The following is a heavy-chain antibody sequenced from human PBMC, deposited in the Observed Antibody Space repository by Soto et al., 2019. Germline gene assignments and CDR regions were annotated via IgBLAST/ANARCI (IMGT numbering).Heavy chain of an antibody. CDR2: ISAYNGNT. CDR1: GYTFSSYG. V-gene: IGHV1-18*01. Sequence: QVQLVQSGAEVKKPGASVKVSCKASGYTFSSYGISWVRQAPGQGLEWMGWISAYNGNTNYAQKLQGRVTMTTDTSTSTAYIDRRSLRSDDTAVYYSARDQSGYVCHGYWGQGTLVTVSS. D-gene: IGHD5-12*01. J-gene: IGHJ4*02. CDR3: ARDQSGYVCHGY.